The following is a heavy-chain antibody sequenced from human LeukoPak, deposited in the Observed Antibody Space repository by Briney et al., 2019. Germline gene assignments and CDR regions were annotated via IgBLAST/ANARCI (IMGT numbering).Heavy chain of an antibody. CDR1: GGSFSGCY. V-gene: IGHV4-34*01. CDR3: ARGYSSSPLMY. J-gene: IGHJ4*02. CDR2: INHSGST. D-gene: IGHD6-6*01. Sequence: SETLSLTCAVYGGSFSGCYWSWIRQPPGKGLEWIGEINHSGSTNYNPSLKSRVTISVDTSKNQFSLKLSSVTAADTAVYYCARGYSSSPLMYWGQGTLVTVSS.